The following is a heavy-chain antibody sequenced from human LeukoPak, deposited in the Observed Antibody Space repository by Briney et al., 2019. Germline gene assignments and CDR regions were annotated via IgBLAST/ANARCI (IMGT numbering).Heavy chain of an antibody. CDR1: GFTFSSYW. J-gene: IGHJ6*03. D-gene: IGHD3-10*01. V-gene: IGHV3-7*01. CDR3: ARDRGFGELFAVYYYYYMDV. CDR2: IKQDGSEK. Sequence: GGSLRLSCAASGFTFSSYWMSWVRQAPGKGLEWVANIKQDGSEKYYVDSVKGRFTISRDNAKNSLYLQMNSPRAEDTAVYYCARDRGFGELFAVYYYYYMDVWGKGTTVTVSS.